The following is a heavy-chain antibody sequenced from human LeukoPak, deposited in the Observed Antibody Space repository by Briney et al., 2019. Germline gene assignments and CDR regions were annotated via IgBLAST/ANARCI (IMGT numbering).Heavy chain of an antibody. D-gene: IGHD5-12*01. V-gene: IGHV4-59*01. CDR1: GFTFSSYW. CDR2: IYYSGST. CDR3: ARERTARGYSGYDLYYFDY. J-gene: IGHJ4*02. Sequence: GSLRHSCAASGFTFSSYWMSWVRQAPGKGLEWIGYIYYSGSTNYNPSLKSRVTISVDTSKNQFSLKLSSVTAADTAVYYCARERTARGYSGYDLYYFDYWGQGTLVTVSS.